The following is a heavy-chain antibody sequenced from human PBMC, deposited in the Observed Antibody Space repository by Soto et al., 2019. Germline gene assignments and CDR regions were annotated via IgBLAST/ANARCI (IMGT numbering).Heavy chain of an antibody. CDR3: ARGGSSGSDFWSGYYPYYYSYMDV. D-gene: IGHD3-3*01. Sequence: ASVKVSCKASGYTFTSYDINWVRQATGQGLEWMGWMNPNSGNTGYAQKFQGRVTMTRNTSISTAYMELSSLRSEDTAVYYCARGGSSGSDFWSGYYPYYYSYMDVWGKGTTVTVSS. CDR1: GYTFTSYD. J-gene: IGHJ6*03. V-gene: IGHV1-8*01. CDR2: MNPNSGNT.